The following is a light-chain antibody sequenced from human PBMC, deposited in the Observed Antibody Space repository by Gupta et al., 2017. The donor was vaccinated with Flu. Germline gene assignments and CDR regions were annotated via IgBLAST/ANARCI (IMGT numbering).Light chain of an antibody. CDR3: NSYDSIMSGPI. CDR2: DTT. Sequence: QSLLMQPPSASGSPLQRATIVCTGSTSNIGAGYDVHWYQQLPGEAPKVLIFDTTSRPSGVNHRVSSSKSGNSASLAIKGLQAEDEADYYCNSYDSIMSGPIFGAGTKLTV. V-gene: IGLV1-40*01. CDR1: TSNIGAGYD. J-gene: IGLJ2*01.